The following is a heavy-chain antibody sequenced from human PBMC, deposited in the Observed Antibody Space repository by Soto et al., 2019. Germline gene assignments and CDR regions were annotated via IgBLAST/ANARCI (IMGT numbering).Heavy chain of an antibody. D-gene: IGHD6-13*01. J-gene: IGHJ6*02. CDR3: AKVDSSSWHYYYGMDV. CDR1: GFTFSSYG. Sequence: QVQLVESGGGVVQPGRSLRLSCAASGFTFSSYGMNWVRQAPGKGLEWVAVISYDGSNKYYADSVKGRFTISRDSSKNMLYLEMNSLRAEDTAVYYCAKVDSSSWHYYYGMDVWGQGTTVTVSS. V-gene: IGHV3-30*18. CDR2: ISYDGSNK.